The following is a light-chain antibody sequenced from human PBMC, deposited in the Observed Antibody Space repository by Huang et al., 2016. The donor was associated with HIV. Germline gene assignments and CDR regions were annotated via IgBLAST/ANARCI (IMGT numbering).Light chain of an antibody. J-gene: IGKJ3*01. CDR3: QQYHSPYIS. CDR2: DAS. CDR1: QDITNY. Sequence: DIQMTQSPSSLSAFVGDRVTITCQASQDITNYLNWYQQKSGKAPELLIFDASNLKPGVPSRFTGRGYGTDFTFTINDLQPEDIGTYYCQQYHSPYISFGPGTKVHI. V-gene: IGKV1-33*01.